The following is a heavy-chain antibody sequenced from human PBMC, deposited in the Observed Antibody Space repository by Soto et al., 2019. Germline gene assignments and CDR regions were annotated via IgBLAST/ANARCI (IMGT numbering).Heavy chain of an antibody. CDR2: INGGSGNT. D-gene: IGHD3-10*01. CDR3: ARVPPWGNSAGDYYIQHYDS. CDR1: GFTFTSYA. V-gene: IGHV1-3*01. Sequence: GASVKVSCKSSGFTFTSYAIHWLRQAPGQRPQWMGWINGGSGNTKYSRDFQGRVTFTRDTFATTAYLELSSLRSEDTAVYYCARVPPWGNSAGDYYIQHYDSWGQGTPVTVSS. J-gene: IGHJ4*02.